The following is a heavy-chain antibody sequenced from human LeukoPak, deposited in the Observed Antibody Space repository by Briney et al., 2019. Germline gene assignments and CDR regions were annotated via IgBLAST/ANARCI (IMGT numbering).Heavy chain of an antibody. CDR3: ARKGDSRPAPLDY. V-gene: IGHV1-18*01. D-gene: IGHD3-22*01. Sequence: GASVKVSCKASGYTFTSYGISWVRQAPGQGLEWMGWISAYNGNTNYAQKLQGRVTMTTDTYTSTAYLELRSLRSDATAVYYCARKGDSRPAPLDYWGQGTLVTVSS. CDR2: ISAYNGNT. CDR1: GYTFTSYG. J-gene: IGHJ4*02.